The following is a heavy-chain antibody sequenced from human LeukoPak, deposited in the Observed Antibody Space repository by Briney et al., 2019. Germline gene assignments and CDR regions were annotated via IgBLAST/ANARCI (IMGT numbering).Heavy chain of an antibody. D-gene: IGHD4-23*01. CDR1: GGSISSYY. J-gene: IGHJ3*02. CDR2: IYTSGST. Sequence: SETLSLTCTVSGGSISSYYWSWIRQPPGKGLEGIGYIYTSGSTNYNPSLKSRVTISVDTSKNQFSLKLSSVTAADTAVYYCATKGGNGAFDIWGQGTMVTVSS. V-gene: IGHV4-4*09. CDR3: ATKGGNGAFDI.